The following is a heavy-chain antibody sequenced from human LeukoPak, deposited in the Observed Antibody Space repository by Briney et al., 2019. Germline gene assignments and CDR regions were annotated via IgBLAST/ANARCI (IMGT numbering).Heavy chain of an antibody. Sequence: PSETLSLTCTVSGGSISSSSYYWGWIRQPPGKGLEWIGSIYYSGSTYYNPSLKSRVTISVDTSKNQFSLKLSSVTAADTAVYYCARDDRVERGALPTFEYWGQGTLVTVSS. D-gene: IGHD1-1*01. CDR3: ARDDRVERGALPTFEY. CDR2: IYYSGST. V-gene: IGHV4-39*07. J-gene: IGHJ4*02. CDR1: GGSISSSSYY.